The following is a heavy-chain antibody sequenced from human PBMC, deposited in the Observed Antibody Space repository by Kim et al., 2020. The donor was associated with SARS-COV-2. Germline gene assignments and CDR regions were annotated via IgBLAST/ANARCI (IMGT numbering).Heavy chain of an antibody. J-gene: IGHJ6*02. CDR1: GYPFSGFY. CDR3: ARGSDYHGLDV. CDR2: ISPNNGAT. Sequence: ASVKVSCKTSGYPFSGFYIHWVLQAPGQGLEWMGWISPNNGATKYAEASQGRVTMTRDTSINTAYLELSRLKSDDTAIYFCARGSDYHGLDVWGQGTTVTVSS. V-gene: IGHV1-2*02.